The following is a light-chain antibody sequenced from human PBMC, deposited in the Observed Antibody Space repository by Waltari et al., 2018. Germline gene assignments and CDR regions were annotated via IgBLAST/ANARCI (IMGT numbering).Light chain of an antibody. Sequence: QSVLTQPPSASGTPGQRVTLSCSGTSSNIGSNYRPWYQQRPGTAPKRLIYRNNQRPSGVPDRFSGSKAGTSASLAVSGLRSEDEADYYFATWDDRLSGPGVFGGGTKLTVL. CDR2: RNN. V-gene: IGLV1-47*01. CDR1: SSNIGSNY. J-gene: IGLJ3*02. CDR3: ATWDDRLSGPGV.